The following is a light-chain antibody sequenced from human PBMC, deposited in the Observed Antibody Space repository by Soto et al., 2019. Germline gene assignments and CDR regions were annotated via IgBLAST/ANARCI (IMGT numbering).Light chain of an antibody. V-gene: IGKV1-5*03. J-gene: IGKJ5*01. CDR1: QTISSW. CDR3: QHYNSYPIT. CDR2: KAS. Sequence: DIQMTQSPSTLSGSVGDRVTITCRASQTISSWLAWYQQKPGKAPKLLIYKASTLKSGVPSRFSGSGSGTEFTLTISSLQPDDVATYYCQHYNSYPITFGQGTRLEI.